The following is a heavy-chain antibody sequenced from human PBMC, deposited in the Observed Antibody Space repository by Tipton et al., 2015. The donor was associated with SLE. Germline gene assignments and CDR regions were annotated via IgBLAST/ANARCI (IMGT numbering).Heavy chain of an antibody. Sequence: LRLSCAVYGGSFSGYYWSWIRQPPGKGLEWIGEINHRGSTNYNPSPKSRVTISIDTSKNQFSLKLSSVTAADTAVYYCARNLRQLVPNSQNYWGQGTLVTVSS. CDR1: GGSFSGYY. J-gene: IGHJ4*02. CDR3: ARNLRQLVPNSQNY. V-gene: IGHV4-34*01. CDR2: INHRGST. D-gene: IGHD6-6*01.